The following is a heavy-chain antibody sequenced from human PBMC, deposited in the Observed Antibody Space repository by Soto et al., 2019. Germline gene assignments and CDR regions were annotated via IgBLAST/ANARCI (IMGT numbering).Heavy chain of an antibody. D-gene: IGHD2-15*01. CDR1: GGTFSSYT. CDR2: IIPILSIA. V-gene: IGHV1-69*02. J-gene: IGHJ4*02. Sequence: SVKVSCKVSGGTFSSYTISWVRQAPGQGLEWMGRIIPILSIANYAQKFQGRVTITADKSTSTAYMELSSLRSEDTAVYYCATYRYCSGGSCYSTHPDFDYWGQGTLVTVSS. CDR3: ATYRYCSGGSCYSTHPDFDY.